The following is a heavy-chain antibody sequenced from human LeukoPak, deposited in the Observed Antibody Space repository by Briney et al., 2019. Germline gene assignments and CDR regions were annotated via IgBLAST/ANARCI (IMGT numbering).Heavy chain of an antibody. CDR2: IYSGGPT. CDR1: GFTASSIY. D-gene: IGHD2-21*02. J-gene: IGHJ3*02. V-gene: IGHV3-66*01. CDR3: ARRGDGGRAFDI. Sequence: GESRRLSSAPSGFTASSIYMTWVRQAQGKGLGWVSVIYSGGPTYYADSVKGRVTVSRDNSENTVYLQMNSLRVEDTAMYYCARRGDGGRAFDIRGHGTMVTVSS.